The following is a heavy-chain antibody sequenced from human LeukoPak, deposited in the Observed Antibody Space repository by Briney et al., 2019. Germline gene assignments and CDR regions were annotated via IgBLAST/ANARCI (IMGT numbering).Heavy chain of an antibody. D-gene: IGHD3-10*01. V-gene: IGHV1-69*04. CDR1: GGTLSSYA. J-gene: IGHJ4*02. CDR2: IIPILGIA. CDR3: AREVVGTMVRGVPYFDY. Sequence: SVKVSCKPSGGTLSSYAISWVRPAPGQGLEWMGRIIPILGIANYAQKFQGRVTITADKSTSTAYMELSSLRSEDTAVYYCAREVVGTMVRGVPYFDYWGQGTLVTVSS.